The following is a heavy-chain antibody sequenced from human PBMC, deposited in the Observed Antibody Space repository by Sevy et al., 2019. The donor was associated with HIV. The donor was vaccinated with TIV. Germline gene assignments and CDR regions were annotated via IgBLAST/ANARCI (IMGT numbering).Heavy chain of an antibody. CDR2: IWYDGSNK. CDR1: GFTFSSYG. J-gene: IGHJ6*02. V-gene: IGHV3-33*01. Sequence: GGSLRLSCAASGFTFSSYGMHWVRQAPGKGLEWVAVIWYDGSNKYYADSVKGRFTISRDNSKNKRYLQMNSLRAEDTAVYYCGRVTGTTKDLTSGMDVWGQGTTVTVSS. CDR3: GRVTGTTKDLTSGMDV. D-gene: IGHD1-7*01.